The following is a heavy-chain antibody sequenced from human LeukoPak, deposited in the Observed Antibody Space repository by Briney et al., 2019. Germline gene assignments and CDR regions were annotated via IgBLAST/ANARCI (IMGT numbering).Heavy chain of an antibody. CDR3: ASVGGCSSTSCHPFDY. D-gene: IGHD2-2*01. CDR1: GGTFSSYA. Sequence: SVKVSCKASGGTFSSYAISWVRQAPGQGREWMGRSIPILGIANYAQKFQGRVTITADKYTSTAYMELSSLRSEDTAVYYCASVGGCSSTSCHPFDYWGQGTLVTVSS. J-gene: IGHJ4*02. CDR2: SIPILGIA. V-gene: IGHV1-69*04.